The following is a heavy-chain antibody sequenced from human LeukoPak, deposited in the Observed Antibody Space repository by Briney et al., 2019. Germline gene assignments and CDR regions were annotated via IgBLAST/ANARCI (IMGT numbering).Heavy chain of an antibody. V-gene: IGHV1-46*01. CDR2: INPSGGST. J-gene: IGHJ3*02. CDR3: ARLYGDYGAFDI. D-gene: IGHD4-17*01. Sequence: ASVKVSCKASGYTFTSYYMHWVRQAPGQGLEWMGIINPSGGSTSYAQKFQGRVTMTRDMSTSTVYMELSSLRSEDTAVYHCARLYGDYGAFDIWGQGTMVTVSS. CDR1: GYTFTSYY.